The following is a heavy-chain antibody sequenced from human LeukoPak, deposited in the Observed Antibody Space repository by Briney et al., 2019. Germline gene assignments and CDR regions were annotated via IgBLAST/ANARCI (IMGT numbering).Heavy chain of an antibody. CDR3: ARHRGGAWDDYNPFAEYLQH. CDR1: AGSISSYC. D-gene: IGHD5-24*01. Sequence: PSPSLSLTWTLAAGSISSYCCSCIRHPPGNGREWTVSISFGGSTNITPSVRGRVTISLATAKTPFSLKLRSVTAADTAVYYCARHRGGAWDDYNPFAEYLQHWGQGTLVTVSS. CDR2: ISFGGST. J-gene: IGHJ1*01. V-gene: IGHV4-59*08.